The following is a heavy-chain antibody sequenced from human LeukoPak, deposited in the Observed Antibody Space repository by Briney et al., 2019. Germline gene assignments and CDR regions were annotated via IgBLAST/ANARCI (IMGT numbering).Heavy chain of an antibody. CDR3: ARGSSAGASLRHDY. CDR2: IKQDGSEE. Sequence: GGSLRLSCAASGFTFSSYLMSWVRRAPGKGLEWVSNIKQDGSEENFVDSVKGRFTISRDNAKKSLYLQMNSVRAEDTDVYYCARGSSAGASLRHDYWGQGTLVTVSS. D-gene: IGHD1-26*01. J-gene: IGHJ4*02. V-gene: IGHV3-7*01. CDR1: GFTFSSYL.